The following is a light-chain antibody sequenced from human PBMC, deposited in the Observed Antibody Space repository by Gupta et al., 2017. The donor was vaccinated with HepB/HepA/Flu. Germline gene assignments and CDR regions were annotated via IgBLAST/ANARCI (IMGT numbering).Light chain of an antibody. CDR2: LGS. CDR1: QSLLSSTGYNY. Sequence: IVMTQSQLSLPVTPGEPASISCRSSQSLLSSTGYNYLDWYLQKPGQSPQLLLYLGSNRASGVPDRFSGSGAGTDFTLNISRVEAEDVGVYYCNQYRQAFRTFGGGTKVEIK. CDR3: NQYRQAFRT. V-gene: IGKV2-28*01. J-gene: IGKJ4*01.